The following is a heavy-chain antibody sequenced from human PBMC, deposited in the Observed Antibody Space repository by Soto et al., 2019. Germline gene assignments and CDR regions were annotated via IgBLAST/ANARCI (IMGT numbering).Heavy chain of an antibody. D-gene: IGHD1-1*01. CDR3: AREGRDLNDVDY. CDR2: IYHSGST. Sequence: QVQLQESGPGLVKPSETLSLTCAVSGDSISNGSWWSWVRQPPGKGLEWIGEIYHSGSTSYNPSHTSRLTLSVDKSKNKFSLKLSSLTAADTAVYYCAREGRDLNDVDYWCQGTLVTVSS. J-gene: IGHJ4*02. V-gene: IGHV4-4*02. CDR1: GDSISNGSW.